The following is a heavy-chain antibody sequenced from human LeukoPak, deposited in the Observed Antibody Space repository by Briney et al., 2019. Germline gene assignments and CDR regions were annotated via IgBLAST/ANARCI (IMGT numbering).Heavy chain of an antibody. V-gene: IGHV3-30*02. Sequence: GGSLRLSCGAPGFTFSNSAMHWVRQGPGKGLEWVAYIAHHGNNKYYADSVKGRFTISRDNSKVSLYLQMNSLRADDTAVYYCAKDGSWSCTDWGQGTLVRVSS. CDR2: IAHHGNNK. J-gene: IGHJ4*02. D-gene: IGHD2-8*02. CDR3: AKDGSWSCTD. CDR1: GFTFSNSA.